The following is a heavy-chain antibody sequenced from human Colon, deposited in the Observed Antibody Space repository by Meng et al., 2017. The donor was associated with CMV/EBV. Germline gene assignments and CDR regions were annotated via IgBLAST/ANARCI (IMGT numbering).Heavy chain of an antibody. V-gene: IGHV4-30-4*08. Sequence: VQVQESGPGLVKPSQTLSLTCTVSGGSISSGDYYWSWIRQPPGKGLEWIGYIYYSGSTYYNPSLKSRVTISVDTSKNQFSLKLSSVTAADTAVYYCARGADYGGNPLDYWGQGTLVTVSS. D-gene: IGHD4-23*01. CDR1: GGSISSGDYY. J-gene: IGHJ4*02. CDR2: IYYSGST. CDR3: ARGADYGGNPLDY.